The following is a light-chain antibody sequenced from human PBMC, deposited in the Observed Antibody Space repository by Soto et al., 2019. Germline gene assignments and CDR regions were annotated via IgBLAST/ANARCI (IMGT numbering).Light chain of an antibody. CDR1: QSVGSN. J-gene: IGKJ4*01. CDR3: QRYNSWPLS. Sequence: EIVMTQSPATLSVPPGERATLSCRASQSVGSNLAWYQQKPGQAPRLLIYGASTRATDIPARFSGSGSGTEFTLTNSSLQSEDFAVYYCQRYNSWPLSFGGGTKVEIK. V-gene: IGKV3D-15*01. CDR2: GAS.